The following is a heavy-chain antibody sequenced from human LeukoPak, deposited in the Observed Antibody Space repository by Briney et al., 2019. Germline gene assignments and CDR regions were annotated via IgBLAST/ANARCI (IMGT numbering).Heavy chain of an antibody. V-gene: IGHV1-69*05. CDR2: IIPIFGTA. CDR3: ARGGPGYSYDRAPYYYYYMDV. Sequence: SVKVSCKASGCTFSSYAISWVRQAPGQGLEWMGGIIPIFGTANYAQKFQGRVTITTDESTSTAYMELSSLRSEDTAVYYCARGGPGYSYDRAPYYYYYMDVWGKGTTVTVSS. CDR1: GCTFSSYA. J-gene: IGHJ6*03. D-gene: IGHD5-18*01.